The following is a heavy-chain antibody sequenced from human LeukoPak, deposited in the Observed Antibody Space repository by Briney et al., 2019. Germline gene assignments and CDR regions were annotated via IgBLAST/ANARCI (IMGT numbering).Heavy chain of an antibody. J-gene: IGHJ6*03. Sequence: GGSLRLSCAASGFTFSSYSMHWVRQAPGKGLEWVSTIIGSGRNTYYADSVKGRFTISRDNSKNTLYLQMNNLRAEDSALYYCAKDSGLRWIGENYYYMDVWGKGTTVTISS. V-gene: IGHV3-23*01. CDR2: IIGSGRNT. CDR1: GFTFSSYS. D-gene: IGHD3-10*01. CDR3: AKDSGLRWIGENYYYMDV.